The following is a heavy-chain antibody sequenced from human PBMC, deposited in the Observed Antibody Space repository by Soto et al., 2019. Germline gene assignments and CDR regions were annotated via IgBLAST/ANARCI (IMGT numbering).Heavy chain of an antibody. CDR2: IHTSGST. CDR1: GASLSGYF. CDR3: VRESGGGGYCSGGSCYGMDV. D-gene: IGHD2-15*01. V-gene: IGHV4-4*07. Sequence: PSETLSLTCTVSGASLSGYFWTWVRQPAGKGLEWIGRIHTSGSTNYHPSLKSRVTIFADTSKNQVSLKMTSVTAADSAVYYCVRESGGGGYCSGGSCYGMDVWGQGTTVTVSS. J-gene: IGHJ6*02.